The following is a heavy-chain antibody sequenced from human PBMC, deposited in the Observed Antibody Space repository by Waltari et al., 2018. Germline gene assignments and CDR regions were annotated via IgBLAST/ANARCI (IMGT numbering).Heavy chain of an antibody. V-gene: IGHV3-74*03. CDR1: GFLYNDSW. CDR2: IKSDGTNR. Sequence: EVQLVESGGGLVQPGGSLRLSCAVSGFLYNDSWMDWVRQAPGQGPVLVSRIKSDGTNRKYADSVRGRFTISRDSAKNTFYLQMNSLSAEGTAVDYCTRSPGYWGQGTLVTVAS. D-gene: IGHD2-15*01. CDR3: TRSPGY. J-gene: IGHJ4*02.